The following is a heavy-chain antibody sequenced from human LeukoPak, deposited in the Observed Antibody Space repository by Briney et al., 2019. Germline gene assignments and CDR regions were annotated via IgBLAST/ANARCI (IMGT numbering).Heavy chain of an antibody. D-gene: IGHD5-18*01. CDR3: ARDSEYSYGLVDY. CDR2: INPNSGGT. Sequence: ASVKVSCKASGYTFTGYYMHWVRQAPGQGLEWMGWINPNSGGTNYAQKFQGRVTMTRDTSISTAYMELSRLRSDDTAVYYCARDSEYSYGLVDYWGQGTLVTVSS. V-gene: IGHV1-2*02. J-gene: IGHJ4*02. CDR1: GYTFTGYY.